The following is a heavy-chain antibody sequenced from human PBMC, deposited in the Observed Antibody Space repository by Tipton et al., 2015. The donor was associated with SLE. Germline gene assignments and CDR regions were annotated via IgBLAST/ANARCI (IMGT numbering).Heavy chain of an antibody. CDR1: NGSISSSPYY. CDR2: IYYSGST. Sequence: TLSLTCTVSNGSISSSPYYWGWIRQSPGKGLEWVGSIYYSGSTYYNPSLKSRVTISVDTSRNQCSLNLTSVTAADTAVYYCARGPYYYMDVWGKGTMVTVSS. V-gene: IGHV4-39*07. J-gene: IGHJ6*03. CDR3: ARGPYYYMDV.